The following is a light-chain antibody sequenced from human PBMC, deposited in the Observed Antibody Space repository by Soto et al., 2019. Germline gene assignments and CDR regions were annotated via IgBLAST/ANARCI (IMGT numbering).Light chain of an antibody. J-gene: IGKJ1*01. V-gene: IGKV1-39*01. CDR1: QDISNY. CDR3: QQYENYWT. Sequence: DIQMTQSPSSLSASVGDRVTITCQASQDISNYLNWYQQKPGKAPKLLIYATSSLQSGVPSRFSGSGSGTDFTLTISSLQPDDLATYYCQQYENYWTFGQGTKVDIK. CDR2: ATS.